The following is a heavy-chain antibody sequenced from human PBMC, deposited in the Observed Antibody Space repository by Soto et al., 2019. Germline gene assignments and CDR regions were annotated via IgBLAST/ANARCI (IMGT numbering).Heavy chain of an antibody. Sequence: QVQLQQWGAGLLKPSETLSLTCAVYGGSFSGYYWSWIRQPPGKGLEWIGEINHSGSTNYNPSLKSRVTRSVDTSKNQFSLKLSSVTAADMSVYYCARGSTTMVRGVIKRNWFDPWGQGTLVTVSS. D-gene: IGHD3-10*01. J-gene: IGHJ5*02. CDR1: GGSFSGYY. V-gene: IGHV4-34*01. CDR2: INHSGST. CDR3: ARGSTTMVRGVIKRNWFDP.